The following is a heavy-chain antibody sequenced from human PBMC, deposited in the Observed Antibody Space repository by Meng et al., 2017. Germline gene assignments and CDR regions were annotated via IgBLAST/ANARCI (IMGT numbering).Heavy chain of an antibody. CDR3: ARGMVRGVIGWFDP. CDR2: IIPIFGTA. J-gene: IGHJ5*02. CDR1: GGTFSSYA. D-gene: IGHD3-10*01. Sequence: SVKVSCKASGGTFSSYAISWVRQAPGQGLEWMGGIIPIFGTANYAQKFQGRVTITTDESTSTAYMELSSLRSEDTAVYYCARGMVRGVIGWFDPWGQGTLVTFSS. V-gene: IGHV1-69*05.